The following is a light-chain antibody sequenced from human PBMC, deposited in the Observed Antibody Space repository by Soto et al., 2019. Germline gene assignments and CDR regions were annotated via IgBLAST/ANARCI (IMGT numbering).Light chain of an antibody. J-gene: IGKJ1*01. Sequence: DIIMTQSPATLSVSPGERATLSCRASQSVASNLAWHQQKVGQAPRLLIYGASTRATGIPATFSGSGSGTEFTLSITSLRSEDFAVYYCQQYNDWPRTFGQGTKVEIK. CDR1: QSVASN. CDR2: GAS. CDR3: QQYNDWPRT. V-gene: IGKV3-15*01.